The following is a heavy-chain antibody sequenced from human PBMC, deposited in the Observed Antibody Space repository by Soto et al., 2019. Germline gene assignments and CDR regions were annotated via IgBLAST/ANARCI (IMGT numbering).Heavy chain of an antibody. CDR3: ARCTVVAATRSYYYMDV. J-gene: IGHJ6*03. D-gene: IGHD2-15*01. CDR2: IYSGGST. CDR1: GFTVSSNY. Sequence: GGSLRLSCAASGFTVSSNYMSWVRQAPGKGLEWVSVIYSGGSTYYADSVKGRFTISRDNSKNTLYLQMNSLRAEDTAVYYCARCTVVAATRSYYYMDVWGKGTTVTVSS. V-gene: IGHV3-66*01.